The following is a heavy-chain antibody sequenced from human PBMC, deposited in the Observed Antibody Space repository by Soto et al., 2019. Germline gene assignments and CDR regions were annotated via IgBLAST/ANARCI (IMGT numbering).Heavy chain of an antibody. CDR2: TYYRSKWYN. J-gene: IGHJ3*02. V-gene: IGHV6-1*01. CDR3: ARGRIVGATNAFDI. CDR1: GDSVSSNSAA. D-gene: IGHD1-26*01. Sequence: SQTLSLTCAISGDSVSSNSAALNLIMQSPSRGLEWLGRTYYRSKWYNDYAVSVKSRITINPDTSKNQFSLQLNSVTPEDTAVYYCARGRIVGATNAFDIWGQGTMVTVSS.